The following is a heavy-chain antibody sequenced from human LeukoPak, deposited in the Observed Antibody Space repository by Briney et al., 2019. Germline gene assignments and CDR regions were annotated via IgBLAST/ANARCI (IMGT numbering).Heavy chain of an antibody. CDR3: ASSGSKGGYDLNWFDP. D-gene: IGHD5-12*01. Sequence: PSQTLSLTCTVSGGSISSGGYYWSWIRQHPGKGLEWIGYIYYSGSTYYNPSLKSRVTISVDTSKNQFSLELSSVTAADTAVYYCASSGSKGGYDLNWFDPWGQGTLVTVSS. CDR2: IYYSGST. V-gene: IGHV4-31*03. J-gene: IGHJ5*02. CDR1: GGSISSGGYY.